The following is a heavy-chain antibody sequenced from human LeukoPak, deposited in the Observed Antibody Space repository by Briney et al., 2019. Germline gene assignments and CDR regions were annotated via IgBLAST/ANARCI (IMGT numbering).Heavy chain of an antibody. CDR3: ARTVRGSSSWYGYYCYYMDV. V-gene: IGHV1-69*13. Sequence: ASVKVSCKASGGTVSSYAISWVRQAPGQGLEWRGGIIPIFGTANYAQKFQGRVTITADESTSTAYMELSSLRAEDTAVYYCARTVRGSSSWYGYYCYYMDVWGKGTTVTISS. CDR1: GGTVSSYA. CDR2: IIPIFGTA. D-gene: IGHD6-13*01. J-gene: IGHJ6*03.